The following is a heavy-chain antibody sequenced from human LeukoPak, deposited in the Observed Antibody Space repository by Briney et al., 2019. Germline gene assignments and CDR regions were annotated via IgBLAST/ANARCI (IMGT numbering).Heavy chain of an antibody. CDR3: ARLFFVIDT. V-gene: IGHV4-39*01. CDR2: VHYSGST. CDR1: GASISNSAYY. Sequence: PSETLSLTCTVSGASISNSAYYWLWIRQPPGEGLECIGTVHYSGSTFYNPSLKSRVNISVDTSKNQFSLQLSSVTAADTAVYYCARLFFVIDTWGQETLVTVSS. D-gene: IGHD3-3*01. J-gene: IGHJ5*02.